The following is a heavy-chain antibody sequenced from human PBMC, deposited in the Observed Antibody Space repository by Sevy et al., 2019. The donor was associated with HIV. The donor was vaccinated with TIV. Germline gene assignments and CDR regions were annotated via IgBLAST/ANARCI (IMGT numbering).Heavy chain of an antibody. CDR2: ISSSGSTI. J-gene: IGHJ3*02. CDR3: ARKSSGYYPFDI. V-gene: IGHV3-48*03. Sequence: GGSLRLSCAASGFTFSSYEMNWVRQAPGKGLEWVSYISSSGSTIYYADSVKGRFTISRDNAKNSLYLQMNSLRAEDTAVYYCARKSSGYYPFDIWGQGTMVTVSS. CDR1: GFTFSSYE. D-gene: IGHD3-22*01.